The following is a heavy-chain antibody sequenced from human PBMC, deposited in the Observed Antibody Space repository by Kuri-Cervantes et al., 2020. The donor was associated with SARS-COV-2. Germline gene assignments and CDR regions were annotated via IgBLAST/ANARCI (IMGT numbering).Heavy chain of an antibody. CDR3: AGEQYGTGGMGNF. CDR2: IIPIFGTA. V-gene: IGHV1-69*05. J-gene: IGHJ4*02. Sequence: SVKVFCKASGYTFTGYYMHWLRQAPGHGLEWMGGIIPIFGTANYEQKFQGRVTITTDESTSTAYMELSSLRSEDTAVYYCAGEQYGTGGMGNFWGQGALVTVSS. D-gene: IGHD3-10*01. CDR1: GYTFTGYY.